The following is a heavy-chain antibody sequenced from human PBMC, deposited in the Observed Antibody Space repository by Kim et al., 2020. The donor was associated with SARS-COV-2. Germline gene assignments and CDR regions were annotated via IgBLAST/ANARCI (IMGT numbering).Heavy chain of an antibody. D-gene: IGHD1-7*01. V-gene: IGHV4-34*01. CDR3: ARGLTGTTPGDY. J-gene: IGHJ4*02. Sequence: NYNPSLKSRVTISVDAAKTQFSLKLSSVTAADTAVYYCARGLTGTTPGDYWGQGTLVTVSS.